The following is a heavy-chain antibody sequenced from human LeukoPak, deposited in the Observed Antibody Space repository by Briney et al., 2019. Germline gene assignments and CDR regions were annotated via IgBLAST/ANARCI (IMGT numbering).Heavy chain of an antibody. D-gene: IGHD3-16*01. Sequence: ETLSLTCTVSGGSVSYGSYYWSWIRQPPGKGLEWVSSISSGSDYIYYADSVKGRFTISRDNAKNSLYLQMNSLRAEDTAIYYCARDPWGTHAYWGQGTLVTVSS. V-gene: IGHV3-21*01. CDR2: ISSGSDYI. CDR1: GGSVSYGSYY. CDR3: ARDPWGTHAY. J-gene: IGHJ4*02.